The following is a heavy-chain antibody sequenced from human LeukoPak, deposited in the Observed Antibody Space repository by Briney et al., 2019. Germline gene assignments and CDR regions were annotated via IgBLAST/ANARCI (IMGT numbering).Heavy chain of an antibody. CDR2: ISSSSYYI. D-gene: IGHD3-22*01. Sequence: GGSLRLSCEASGFTFSTYSMNWVRRAPGKGLEWVSSISSSSYYIYYADSVKGRFTISRDNAKNSLYLQMNSLRAEDTAVYYCARDKDSSSSLDYWGQGTLVTVSS. V-gene: IGHV3-21*01. J-gene: IGHJ4*02. CDR1: GFTFSTYS. CDR3: ARDKDSSSSLDY.